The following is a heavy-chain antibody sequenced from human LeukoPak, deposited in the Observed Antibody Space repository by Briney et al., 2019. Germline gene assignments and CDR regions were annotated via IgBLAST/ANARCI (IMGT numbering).Heavy chain of an antibody. CDR1: GYTFTSYD. J-gene: IGHJ6*02. V-gene: IGHV1-8*03. D-gene: IGHD2-2*01. Sequence: ASVKVSCKASGYTFTSYDINWVRQATGQGLEWMGWMNPNSGDTAYAQKFQGRVTFTRNTSISTAYMELSSLRSEDTAVYYCATGPFHCSSTSCYYYYYGMDVWGQGTTVTVSS. CDR3: ATGPFHCSSTSCYYYYYGMDV. CDR2: MNPNSGDT.